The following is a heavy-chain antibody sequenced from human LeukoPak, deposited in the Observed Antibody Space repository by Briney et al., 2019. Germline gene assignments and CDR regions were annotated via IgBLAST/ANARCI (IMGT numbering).Heavy chain of an antibody. CDR3: ARVGTEPPLDAFDI. CDR2: INTNTGNP. J-gene: IGHJ3*02. D-gene: IGHD1-1*01. V-gene: IGHV7-4-1*02. Sequence: ASVKVSCKASGYTFTSYAMNWVRQAPGQGLEWMGWINTNTGNPTYAQGFTGRFVFSLDTSVSTAYLQISSLKAEDTAVYYCARVGTEPPLDAFDIWAQGTMVTVSS. CDR1: GYTFTSYA.